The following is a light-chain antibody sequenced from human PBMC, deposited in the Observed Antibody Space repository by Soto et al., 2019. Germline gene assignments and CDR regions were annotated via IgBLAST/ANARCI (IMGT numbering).Light chain of an antibody. Sequence: EIVLTQSPGTLSLSPGERATLSCRASQSVSSSYLAWYQQKPGQAPRLLIYGASSRATGIPDSFSGSGSGTDFTLTISRLEPEDLAVYYCQQYGSLWFTVGPGTKVDIK. J-gene: IGKJ3*01. V-gene: IGKV3-20*01. CDR3: QQYGSLWFT. CDR2: GAS. CDR1: QSVSSSY.